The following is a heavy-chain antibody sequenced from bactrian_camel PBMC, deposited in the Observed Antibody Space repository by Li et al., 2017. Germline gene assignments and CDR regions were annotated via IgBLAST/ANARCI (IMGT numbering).Heavy chain of an antibody. CDR1: GFTFSIYA. CDR3: AAEGGAIVAAGYDY. CDR2: INSWAGNE. D-gene: IGHD7*01. Sequence: QLVESGGGLVQPGGSLRLSCAASGFTFSIYAIAWVRQAPGKGLEWVSNINSWAGNEYYADSVKGRFTISRDNAKNTLYLQMNNLKSEDTAVYYCAAEGGAIVAAGYDYWGQGTQVTVS. J-gene: IGHJ4*01. V-gene: IGHV3S31*01.